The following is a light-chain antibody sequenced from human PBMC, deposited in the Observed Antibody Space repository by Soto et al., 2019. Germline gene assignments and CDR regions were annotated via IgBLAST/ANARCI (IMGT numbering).Light chain of an antibody. CDR2: GAS. CDR1: QSVSSN. CDR3: QQYGTSEII. V-gene: IGKV3D-15*01. J-gene: IGKJ5*01. Sequence: EVVMTQSPATLSVSPGERATLSCRASQSVSSNLAWYQQKSGQAPRLLIYGASTRATGIPDRFSGSGSGTDFTLTITRLEPEDFAVFYCQQYGTSEIIFGQGTRLAIK.